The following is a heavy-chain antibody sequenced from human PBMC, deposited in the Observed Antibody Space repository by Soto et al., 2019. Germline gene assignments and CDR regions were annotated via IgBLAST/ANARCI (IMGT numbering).Heavy chain of an antibody. CDR3: EGAAAEGWFDP. CDR2: IWFDGRNK. Sequence: QVQLVESGGGVVQPGTSLRLSCAASGFTISTYGMHWLRQAPGKGLEWVAVIWFDGRNKYYADSVKGRFTISRDTSKNTLYLQMNSLRVEDTAVYYCEGAAAEGWFDPWGQGTLVTVSS. V-gene: IGHV3-33*01. D-gene: IGHD6-13*01. J-gene: IGHJ5*02. CDR1: GFTISTYG.